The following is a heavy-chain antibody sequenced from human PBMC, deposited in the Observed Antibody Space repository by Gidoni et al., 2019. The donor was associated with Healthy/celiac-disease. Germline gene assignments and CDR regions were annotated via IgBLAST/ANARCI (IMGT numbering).Heavy chain of an antibody. Sequence: QVQLVQSGAEVKKPGASVKVSCKASGYTFTRTVISGVRQAPGQGLEGMGWSSAYNGNTNYAQKLQGRVTMTTDTSTSTAYMELRSLRSDDTAVYYCARAPPNYDFWSGYRYNWFDPWGQGTMVTVSS. V-gene: IGHV1-18*04. D-gene: IGHD3-3*01. CDR1: GYTFTRTV. CDR2: SSAYNGNT. CDR3: ARAPPNYDFWSGYRYNWFDP. J-gene: IGHJ5*02.